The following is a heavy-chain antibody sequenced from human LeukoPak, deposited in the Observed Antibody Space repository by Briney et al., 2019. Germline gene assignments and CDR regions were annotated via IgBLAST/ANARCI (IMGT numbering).Heavy chain of an antibody. V-gene: IGHV3-23*01. CDR3: AREYYYDSSGYYYRDSGAFDI. D-gene: IGHD3-22*01. J-gene: IGHJ3*02. Sequence: GGSLRLSCAASGFTFSADAMSWVRQAPGKGLEWVSYILTDSSRTHYADSVKGRFTISRDNSKNTLYLQMNSLRAEDTAVYYCAREYYYDSSGYYYRDSGAFDIWGQGTMVTVSS. CDR2: ILTDSSRT. CDR1: GFTFSADA.